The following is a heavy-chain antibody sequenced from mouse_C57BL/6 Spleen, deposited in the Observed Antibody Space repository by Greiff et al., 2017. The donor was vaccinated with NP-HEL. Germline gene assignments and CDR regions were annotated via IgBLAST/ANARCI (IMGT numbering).Heavy chain of an antibody. J-gene: IGHJ4*01. CDR3: ARYTVYYYAMDY. D-gene: IGHD2-10*02. CDR1: GYSFTSYY. V-gene: IGHV1-66*01. Sequence: QVQLKESGPELVKPGASVKISCKASGYSFTSYYIHWVKQRPGQGLEWIGWIYPGSGNTKYNEKFKGKATLTADTSSSTAYMQLSSLTSEDSSVYYCARYTVYYYAMDYWGQGTSVTVSS. CDR2: IYPGSGNT.